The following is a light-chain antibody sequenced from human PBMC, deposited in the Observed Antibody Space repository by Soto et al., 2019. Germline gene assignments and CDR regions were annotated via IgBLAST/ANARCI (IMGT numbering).Light chain of an antibody. CDR3: QQYHSYSWT. Sequence: DIQMTQSPSALSASVGDRVTITCRTSQNIRSWLAWYQQKPGKAPKLLIYKASTLESGGPSRFSGSGSGTEFNLAISSLQPDDFATYYCQQYHSYSWTFGQGTKVDIK. V-gene: IGKV1-5*03. J-gene: IGKJ1*01. CDR1: QNIRSW. CDR2: KAS.